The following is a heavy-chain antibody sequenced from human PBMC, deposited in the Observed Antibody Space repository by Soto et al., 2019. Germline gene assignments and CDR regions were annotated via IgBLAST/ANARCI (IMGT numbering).Heavy chain of an antibody. J-gene: IGHJ5*01. Sequence: VQLVQSGAEVKKPGASVNVSCKTSGYTFTSYGISWVRQAPGQGLEWMGWISAYNGNTNYAQKFQGRVTMTTDTSTSTAYMELRSLRSDDTAVYYCARDRLYCSGGTCVWFDSWGQGTLVTVSS. CDR1: GYTFTSYG. V-gene: IGHV1-18*01. CDR3: ARDRLYCSGGTCVWFDS. D-gene: IGHD2-15*01. CDR2: ISAYNGNT.